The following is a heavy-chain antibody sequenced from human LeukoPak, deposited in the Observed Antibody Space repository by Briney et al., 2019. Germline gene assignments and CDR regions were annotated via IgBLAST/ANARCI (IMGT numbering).Heavy chain of an antibody. V-gene: IGHV4-31*03. CDR3: ARGEGGYDFWSGYYGVYGMDV. J-gene: IGHJ6*02. D-gene: IGHD3-3*01. Sequence: PSETLSLTCTVAGGSISSGGYYWSWIRQHPGKGLECIGYIYYGGSTYYNPSLKSRVTISVDTSKNQFSLKLSSVTAADTAVYYCARGEGGYDFWSGYYGVYGMDVWGQGTTVTVSS. CDR1: GGSISSGGYY. CDR2: IYYGGST.